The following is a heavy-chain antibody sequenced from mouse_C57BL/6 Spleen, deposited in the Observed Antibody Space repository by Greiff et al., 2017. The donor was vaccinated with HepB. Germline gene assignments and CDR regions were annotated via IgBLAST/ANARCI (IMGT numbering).Heavy chain of an antibody. Sequence: EVKLVESGGGLVKPGGSLKLSCAASGFTFSDYGMHWVRQAPEKGLEWVAYISSGSSTIYYADTVKGRFTISRDNAKNTLFLQMTSLRSEDTAMYYCARRVYGSSYGYAMDYWGQGTSVTVSS. V-gene: IGHV5-17*01. CDR1: GFTFSDYG. CDR3: ARRVYGSSYGYAMDY. D-gene: IGHD1-1*01. J-gene: IGHJ4*01. CDR2: ISSGSSTI.